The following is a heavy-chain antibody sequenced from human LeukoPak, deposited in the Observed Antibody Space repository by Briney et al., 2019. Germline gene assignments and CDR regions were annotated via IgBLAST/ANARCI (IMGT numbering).Heavy chain of an antibody. V-gene: IGHV3-9*01. D-gene: IGHD4-11*01. J-gene: IGHJ6*02. CDR2: ISWNGVTL. CDR1: GFTFDDYT. Sequence: GGSLRLSCAASGFTFDDYTMHWVRQLPGQGLEWVSGISWNGVTLGYADSVKGRFTISRDSAKNFLYLQMNSLRPEDTALYFCAKDMVARPQYYFYGMDVWGHGTTVTVFS. CDR3: AKDMVARPQYYFYGMDV.